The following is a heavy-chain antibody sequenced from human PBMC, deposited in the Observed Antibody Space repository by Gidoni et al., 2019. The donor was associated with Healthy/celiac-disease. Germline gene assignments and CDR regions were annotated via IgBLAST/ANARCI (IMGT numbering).Heavy chain of an antibody. D-gene: IGHD3-3*01. CDR3: ARSILEWSHHIGVPPLSHYYYMDV. CDR1: GGSISSSSYY. Sequence: QLQLQESGPGLVKPSETLSLTCTVSGGSISSSSYYWGWIRQPPGKGLEWIGSIYYSGSTYYNPSLKSRVTISVDTSKNQFSLKLSSVTAADTAVYYCARSILEWSHHIGVPPLSHYYYMDVWGKGTTVTVSS. CDR2: IYYSGST. V-gene: IGHV4-39*01. J-gene: IGHJ6*03.